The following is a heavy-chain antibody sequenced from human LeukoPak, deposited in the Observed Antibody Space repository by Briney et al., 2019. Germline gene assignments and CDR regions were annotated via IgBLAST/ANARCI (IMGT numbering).Heavy chain of an antibody. CDR2: ISAYNGNT. V-gene: IGHV1-18*01. CDR1: GGTFSSYA. Sequence: ASVKVSCKASGGTFSSYAISWVRQAPGQGLEWMGWISAYNGNTNYAQKLQGRVTMTTDTSTSTAYMELRSLRSDDTAVYYCARLWQQLEEGYFDYWGQGTLVTVSS. J-gene: IGHJ4*02. D-gene: IGHD6-13*01. CDR3: ARLWQQLEEGYFDY.